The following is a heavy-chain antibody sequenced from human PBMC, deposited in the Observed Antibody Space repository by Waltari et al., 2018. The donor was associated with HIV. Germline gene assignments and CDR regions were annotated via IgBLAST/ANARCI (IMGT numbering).Heavy chain of an antibody. D-gene: IGHD1-26*01. CDR3: ARIGTFPHNYAIDF. V-gene: IGHV3-7*01. J-gene: IGHJ6*02. CDR1: GFTFTNYW. CDR2: IKDDGSEK. Sequence: EVQLMESGGGLVQSGGSLRLSCAASGFTFTNYWMCWVRQTPGKGLEWVAYIKDDGSEKYYMGSVKGRFTISRDNAKNSMFLQMNSLRAEDTAVYYCARIGTFPHNYAIDFWGQGTTVTVSS.